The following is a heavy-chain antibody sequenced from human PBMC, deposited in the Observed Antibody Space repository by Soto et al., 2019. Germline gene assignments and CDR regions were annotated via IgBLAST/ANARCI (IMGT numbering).Heavy chain of an antibody. CDR2: IPSSGGTI. J-gene: IGHJ4*02. Sequence: PGGSLRLSCAASGFTFSSFEMNWVRQAPGKGPEWVSYIPSSGGTIYYADSVKGRFTTSRDNAKNSLFLQMNSLRADDTAIYYCARDGTGDFWSGYFASFAYWGQGTLVTVSS. CDR1: GFTFSSFE. V-gene: IGHV3-48*03. CDR3: ARDGTGDFWSGYFASFAY. D-gene: IGHD3-3*01.